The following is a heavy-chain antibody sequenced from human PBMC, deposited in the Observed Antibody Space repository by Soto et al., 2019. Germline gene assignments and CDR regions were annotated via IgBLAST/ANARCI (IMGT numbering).Heavy chain of an antibody. J-gene: IGHJ4*02. D-gene: IGHD6-13*01. CDR3: AKAKYSSSWWAVDY. CDR1: GFTFSSYS. Sequence: GGSLRLSCAASGFTFSSYSMNWVRQAPGKGLEWVSSTSASGGTTYYADSVKGRFTISRDNSKNILYLEMNSLRAEDTAVYYCAKAKYSSSWWAVDYWGQGTLVTVSS. V-gene: IGHV3-23*01. CDR2: TSASGGTT.